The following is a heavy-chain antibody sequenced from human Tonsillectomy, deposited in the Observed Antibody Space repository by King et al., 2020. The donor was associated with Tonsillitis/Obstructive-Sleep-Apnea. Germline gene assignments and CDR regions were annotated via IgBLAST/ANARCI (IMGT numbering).Heavy chain of an antibody. D-gene: IGHD3-16*01. CDR3: ARGGGTQGDSLPSWYFVL. CDR1: GGSFSGYY. J-gene: IGHJ2*01. Sequence: VQLQQWGAGLLKPSETLSLTCAVYGGSFSGYYWSWIRQPPGKGLEWIGEINHSGSTNYNPSLKSRVTISVDTSKNQFALKLSSVTAADTAVYYCARGGGTQGDSLPSWYFVLWGRGTLVSVSS. CDR2: INHSGST. V-gene: IGHV4-34*01.